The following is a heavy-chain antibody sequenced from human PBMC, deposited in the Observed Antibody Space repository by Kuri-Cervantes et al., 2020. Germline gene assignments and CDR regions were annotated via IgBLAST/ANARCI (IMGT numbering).Heavy chain of an antibody. Sequence: GESLKISCAASGFIFSIYAMSWVRQAPGKGLEWVSVISGSGGSTYYADSVKGRFTISRDNSKNTLYLQMNSLRAEDTAVYYCAKEIGSYDFWSGYFAYYYGMDVWGQGTTVTVSS. CDR3: AKEIGSYDFWSGYFAYYYGMDV. CDR2: ISGSGGST. D-gene: IGHD3-3*01. V-gene: IGHV3-23*01. CDR1: GFIFSIYA. J-gene: IGHJ6*02.